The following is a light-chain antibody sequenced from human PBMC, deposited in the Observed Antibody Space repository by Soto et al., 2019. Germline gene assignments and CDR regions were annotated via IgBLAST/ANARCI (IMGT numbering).Light chain of an antibody. J-gene: IGKJ1*01. CDR1: QSLLYSSNDKNY. CDR3: QQYNTYSPT. V-gene: IGKV4-1*01. Sequence: DFVMTQSPDSLAVSLGERATINCKSSQSLLYSSNDKNYLAWYQQKPGKAPKLLIYDASSLESGVPSRFSGSGSGTEFTLTISSLQPDDFATYYCQQYNTYSPTFGQGTKVDIK. CDR2: DAS.